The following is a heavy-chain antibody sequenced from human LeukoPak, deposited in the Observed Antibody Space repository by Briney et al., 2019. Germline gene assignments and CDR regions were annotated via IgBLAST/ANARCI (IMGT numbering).Heavy chain of an antibody. J-gene: IGHJ4*02. CDR3: ARESEGDFDY. CDR1: GGSISSYY. CDR2: IYYSGST. V-gene: IGHV4-59*01. Sequence: PSETLSLTCTVSGGSISSYYWSWIRQPPGKGLEWIGYIYYSGSTNYNPSLKSRVTISVDTSKNQFSLKLSSVTAADTAVYYCARESEGDFDYWGQGTLVTVSS.